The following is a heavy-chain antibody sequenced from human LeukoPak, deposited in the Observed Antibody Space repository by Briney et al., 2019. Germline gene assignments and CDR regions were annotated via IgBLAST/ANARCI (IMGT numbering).Heavy chain of an antibody. J-gene: IGHJ3*02. CDR1: GSTFSSYA. D-gene: IGHD6-19*01. V-gene: IGHV3-23*01. CDR3: AAQWLVLGAFDI. Sequence: GGSLRLSCAASGSTFSSYAMSWVRQAPGKGLAWVSAISGDGGGTYYADSVKGRFTISRDNSKNTLYLQMNGLRAEDTAVYYCAAQWLVLGAFDIWGQGTMVTVSS. CDR2: ISGDGGGT.